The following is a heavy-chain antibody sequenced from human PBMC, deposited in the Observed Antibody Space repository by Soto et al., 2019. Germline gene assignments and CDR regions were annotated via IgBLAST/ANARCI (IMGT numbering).Heavy chain of an antibody. CDR2: INHSGST. D-gene: IGHD6-19*01. CDR3: ARGPSYSSGWFRFFSY. V-gene: IGHV4-34*01. CDR1: GGSFSGYY. J-gene: IGHJ4*02. Sequence: PSETLSLTCAVYGGSFSGYYWSWIRQPPGKGLEWIGEINHSGSTNYNPSLKSRVTISVDTSKNQFSLKLSSVTAADTAVYYCARGPSYSSGWFRFFSYWGQGTLVTV.